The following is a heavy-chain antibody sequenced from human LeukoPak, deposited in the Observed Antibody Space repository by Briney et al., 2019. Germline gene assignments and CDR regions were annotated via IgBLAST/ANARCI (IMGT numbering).Heavy chain of an antibody. Sequence: SETLSLTCTVSGGSISSYYWGWIRQPPGKGLEWIGYIYYSGSTNYNPSLKSRVTISVDTSKNQFSLKLSSVTAADTAVYYCARDCSSTSCYGTFDYWGQGTLVTVSS. J-gene: IGHJ4*02. D-gene: IGHD2-2*01. CDR1: GGSISSYY. CDR2: IYYSGST. V-gene: IGHV4-59*01. CDR3: ARDCSSTSCYGTFDY.